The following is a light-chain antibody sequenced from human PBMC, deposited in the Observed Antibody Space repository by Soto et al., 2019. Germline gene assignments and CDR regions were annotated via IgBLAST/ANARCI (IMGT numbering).Light chain of an antibody. CDR3: QQSYSTPQT. Sequence: DIQMTQSPSSLSASVGDRVTITCRASQSISSYLNWYQQKPGKAPKLLIYAASSLQSGVPSRFSGSGSGTDFPLTISSLQPEDFATYFCQQSYSTPQTFGQGTKVEIK. J-gene: IGKJ1*01. CDR2: AAS. V-gene: IGKV1-39*01. CDR1: QSISSY.